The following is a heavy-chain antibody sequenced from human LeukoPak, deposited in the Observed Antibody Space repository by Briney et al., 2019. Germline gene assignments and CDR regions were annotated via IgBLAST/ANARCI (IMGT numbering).Heavy chain of an antibody. Sequence: GGSLRLSCAASGFTFSSYSMNWVRQAPGKGLEWVSSISSSSSYIYYADSVKGRFTISRDNAKNLLYLQTSSLRAEDPAVYYCARDPLSGRYAFDIWGQGTMVTVSS. J-gene: IGHJ3*02. CDR2: ISSSSSYI. D-gene: IGHD2-8*02. CDR1: GFTFSSYS. V-gene: IGHV3-21*01. CDR3: ARDPLSGRYAFDI.